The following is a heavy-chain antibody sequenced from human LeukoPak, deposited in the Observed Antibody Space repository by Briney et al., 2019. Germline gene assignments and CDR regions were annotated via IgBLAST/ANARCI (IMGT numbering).Heavy chain of an antibody. CDR3: AGHAGSSPYYYYGMDV. Sequence: GESLKISCKGSGYSFTSYWIGWVRQMPGKGLEWMGIIYPGDSDTRYSPSFQGQVTISADKSISTAYLQWSSLKASDTAMYYCAGHAGSSPYYYYGMDVWGQGTTVTVSS. V-gene: IGHV5-51*01. CDR1: GYSFTSYW. D-gene: IGHD6-6*01. J-gene: IGHJ6*02. CDR2: IYPGDSDT.